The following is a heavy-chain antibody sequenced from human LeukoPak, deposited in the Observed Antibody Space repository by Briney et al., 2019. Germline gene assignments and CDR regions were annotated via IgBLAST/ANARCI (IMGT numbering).Heavy chain of an antibody. CDR1: GFTFSTYG. D-gene: IGHD6-19*01. Sequence: PGGSLRLSCTASGFTFSTYGMHWVRQAPGKGLEWVTLISYDGSTKYYSDSVKGRFTLSRDNSKNTLYLQMNSLRAEDTAVYYCAKKGAVAGTYYFDYWGQGTLVTVSS. CDR2: ISYDGSTK. V-gene: IGHV3-30*18. CDR3: AKKGAVAGTYYFDY. J-gene: IGHJ4*02.